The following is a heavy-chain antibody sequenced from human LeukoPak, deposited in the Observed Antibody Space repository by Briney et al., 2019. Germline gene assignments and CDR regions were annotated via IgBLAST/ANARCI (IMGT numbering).Heavy chain of an antibody. CDR2: INHSGST. J-gene: IGHJ3*02. D-gene: IGHD3-10*01. Sequence: PSETLPLTCAVSGGSFSGYYWSWIRQPPGKGLEWIGEINHSGSTNFNPSLKSRVTISVDTSKNQFSLKLSSVTAADTAVYYCASHRGVTAAFDIWGQGTMVTVSS. V-gene: IGHV4-34*01. CDR3: ASHRGVTAAFDI. CDR1: GGSFSGYY.